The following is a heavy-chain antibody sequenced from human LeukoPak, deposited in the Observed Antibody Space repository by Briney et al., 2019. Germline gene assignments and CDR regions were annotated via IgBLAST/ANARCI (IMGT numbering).Heavy chain of an antibody. CDR3: AKAVTMVRGVIITTYYYGMDV. J-gene: IGHJ6*02. Sequence: GGSLRLSCAASGFTFSSYAMSWVRQAPGKGLEWVSAISGSVGSTYYAVSVKGRFTISRDNSKNTLYLQMNSLRAEDTAVYYCAKAVTMVRGVIITTYYYGMDVWGQGTTVTVSS. V-gene: IGHV3-23*01. D-gene: IGHD3-10*01. CDR1: GFTFSSYA. CDR2: ISGSVGST.